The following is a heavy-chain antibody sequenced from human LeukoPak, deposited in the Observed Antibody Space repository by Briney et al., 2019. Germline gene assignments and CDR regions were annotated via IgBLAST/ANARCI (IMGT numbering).Heavy chain of an antibody. D-gene: IGHD6-13*01. Sequence: GGSLRLSCAASGFTVSSNYMSWVRQAPGKGLEWVSVIYSGGSTYYADSVKGRFTISRDNSENTLYLQMNSLRAEDTALYYCARGSGSSWYFYFDYWGQGTLVTVSS. J-gene: IGHJ4*02. CDR3: ARGSGSSWYFYFDY. CDR2: IYSGGST. V-gene: IGHV3-66*01. CDR1: GFTVSSNY.